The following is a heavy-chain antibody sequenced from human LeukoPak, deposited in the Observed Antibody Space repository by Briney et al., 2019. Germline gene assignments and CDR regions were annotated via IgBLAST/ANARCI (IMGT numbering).Heavy chain of an antibody. CDR3: ARVKLRTVVTPVYGWFKP. V-gene: IGHV4-31*03. J-gene: IGHJ5*02. CDR2: IYYTGSA. D-gene: IGHD4-23*01. Sequence: SQTLSLTCTVSGGSISSGDYYWTWIRQHPGKGLEWIGYIYYTGSAYYIPSPRGRVTISVDTSKNQFSLKLSSVTAADTAVYFFARVKLRTVVTPVYGWFKPWGQGTLVTVSS. CDR1: GGSISSGDYY.